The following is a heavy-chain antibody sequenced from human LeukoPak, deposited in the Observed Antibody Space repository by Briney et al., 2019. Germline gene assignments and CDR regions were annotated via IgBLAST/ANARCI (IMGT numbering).Heavy chain of an antibody. V-gene: IGHV3-11*04. CDR1: GFTFSDYY. D-gene: IGHD6-19*01. CDR2: ISSSGSTI. J-gene: IGHJ1*01. Sequence: PGGSLRLSCAASGFTFSDYYMSWIRQAPGKGLEWVSYISSSGSTIYYADSVKGRFTISRDNAKNSLYLQMNSLRAEDTAVYYCARDRQWLVAEYFQHWGQGTLVTVSS. CDR3: ARDRQWLVAEYFQH.